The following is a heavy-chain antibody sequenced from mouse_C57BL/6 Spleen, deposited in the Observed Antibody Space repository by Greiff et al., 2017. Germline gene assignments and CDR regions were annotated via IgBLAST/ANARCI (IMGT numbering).Heavy chain of an antibody. CDR2: ISSGGDYI. J-gene: IGHJ2*01. Sequence: EVKLMESGEGLVKPGGSLKLSCAASGFTFSSYAMSWVRQTPEKRLEWVAYISSGGDYIYYADTVKGRFTISRDNARNTLYLQMSSLKSEDTAMYYCTRKSTYYFDYWGQGTTLTVSS. D-gene: IGHD2-1*01. CDR1: GFTFSSYA. CDR3: TRKSTYYFDY. V-gene: IGHV5-9-1*02.